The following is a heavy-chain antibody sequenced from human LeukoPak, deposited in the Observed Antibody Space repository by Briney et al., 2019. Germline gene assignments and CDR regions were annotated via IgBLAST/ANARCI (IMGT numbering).Heavy chain of an antibody. Sequence: MHGESLKISCKASGYSFPDYWIGWVRQMPGKGLDWMGIMYPGDSDIIYSPSFQGQVTISADKSISTAYLQWSSLKASDTAMYYCARSDQLPWFGDPRRPYYYGVDVWGQGTTVTVSS. D-gene: IGHD3-10*01. CDR2: MYPGDSDI. V-gene: IGHV5-51*01. CDR1: GYSFPDYW. CDR3: ARSDQLPWFGDPRRPYYYGVDV. J-gene: IGHJ6*02.